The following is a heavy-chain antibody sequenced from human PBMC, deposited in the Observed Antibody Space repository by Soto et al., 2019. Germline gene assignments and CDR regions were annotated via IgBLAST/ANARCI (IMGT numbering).Heavy chain of an antibody. J-gene: IGHJ5*02. CDR3: ARDGITMSSLDP. CDR2: INPSGGST. Sequence: GASVKVSCKASGYTFTSYYMHWARQAPGQGLEWMGIINPSGGSTSYAQKFQGRVTMTRDTSTSTVYTELSSLRSEDTAVYYCARDGITMSSLDPWGQGTLVTVSS. D-gene: IGHD3-10*02. V-gene: IGHV1-46*01. CDR1: GYTFTSYY.